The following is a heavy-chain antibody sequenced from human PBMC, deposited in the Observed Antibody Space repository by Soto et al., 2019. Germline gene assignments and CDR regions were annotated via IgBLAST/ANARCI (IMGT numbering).Heavy chain of an antibody. V-gene: IGHV4-39*02. CDR2: IYYSGSI. CDR1: GGSISSSSYY. CDR3: AREDTAMVVYGMDV. J-gene: IGHJ6*02. Sequence: PSETLSLTCTVSGGSISSSSYYWGWIRQPPGKGLEWIGSIYYSGSIYYNPSLKSRVTISVDTSKNQFSLKLSSVTAADTAVYYCAREDTAMVVYGMDVWGQGTPVTVSS. D-gene: IGHD5-18*01.